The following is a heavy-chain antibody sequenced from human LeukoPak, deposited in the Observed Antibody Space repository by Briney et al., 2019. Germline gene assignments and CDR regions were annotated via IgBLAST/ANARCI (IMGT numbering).Heavy chain of an antibody. CDR1: GFTFSSYA. CDR2: ISYDGSNK. V-gene: IGHV3-30-3*01. CDR3: ARDYYYYGMDV. Sequence: PGGSLRLSCAASGFTFSSYAMHWVRQAPGKGLEWVAVISYDGSNKYYADSVKGRFTISRDNSKNTLYLQMNSLRAEDTAVYYRARDYYYYGMDVWGQGTTVTVSS. J-gene: IGHJ6*02.